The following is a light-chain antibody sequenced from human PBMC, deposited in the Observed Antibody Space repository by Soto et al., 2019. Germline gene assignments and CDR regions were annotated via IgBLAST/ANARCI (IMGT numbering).Light chain of an antibody. J-gene: IGKJ1*01. CDR2: KAS. Sequence: DIQMTQSPSPLSASVGDRVTITCRASQSISTWLAWYQQEPGKAPKLLIHKASSLQSGVPSRFSGSGSGTDCTLTISSLHPDDVATDYCQQYNSYSPTFGQGTRVEIK. CDR3: QQYNSYSPT. CDR1: QSISTW. V-gene: IGKV1-5*03.